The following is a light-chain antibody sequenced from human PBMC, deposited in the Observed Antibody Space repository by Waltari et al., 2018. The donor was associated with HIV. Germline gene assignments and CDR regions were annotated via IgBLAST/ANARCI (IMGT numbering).Light chain of an antibody. V-gene: IGKV4-1*01. CDR1: QSVLYSSNNKNY. J-gene: IGKJ4*01. Sequence: DIVMTQSPDSLAVSLGERATINCKSRQSVLYSSNNKNYLAWYQQKSGQPPKLLIYWASTRESGVPDRFSGSGSGTDFTLTISSLQAEDVAVYYCQQYYSTPRTFGGGTKVEIK. CDR2: WAS. CDR3: QQYYSTPRT.